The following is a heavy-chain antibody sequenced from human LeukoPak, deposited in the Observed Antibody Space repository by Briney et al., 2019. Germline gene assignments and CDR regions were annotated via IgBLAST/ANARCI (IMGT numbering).Heavy chain of an antibody. CDR2: ISSSGSTI. CDR3: ARDRIYDSSGSNDAFDI. J-gene: IGHJ3*02. Sequence: GGSLRLSCAASGFTFSSYEMNWVRQAPGKGLEWVSYISSSGSTIYYADSVKGRFTISRDNAKNSLYLQMNSLRAEDTAVYYCARDRIYDSSGSNDAFDIWGQGTMVTVSS. CDR1: GFTFSSYE. V-gene: IGHV3-48*03. D-gene: IGHD3-22*01.